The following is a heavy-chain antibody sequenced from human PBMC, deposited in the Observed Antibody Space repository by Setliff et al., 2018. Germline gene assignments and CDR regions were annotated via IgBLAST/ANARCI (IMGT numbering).Heavy chain of an antibody. CDR3: ARHYFYGGNSFDFDY. J-gene: IGHJ4*02. CDR1: GYDFFGYW. V-gene: IGHV5-51*01. CDR2: IHPDDSDT. Sequence: PGESLKISCQGLGYDFFGYWIAWVRQVPGEGLEWMGVIHPDDSDTRYSPSFQGQVTISVDKSTNTAHLQWSRLKASDTATYYCARHYFYGGNSFDFDYWGQGTMVTVSS. D-gene: IGHD2-21*02.